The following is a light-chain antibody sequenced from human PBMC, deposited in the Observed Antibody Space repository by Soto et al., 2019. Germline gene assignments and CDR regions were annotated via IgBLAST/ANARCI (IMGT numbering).Light chain of an antibody. CDR1: QAIRTE. J-gene: IGKJ1*01. CDR3: LQDYSYPRT. CDR2: GTS. Sequence: AIQMTQAPSSLSASGGDRVIITCRASQAIRTELGWYPQRPGKAPKLLIYGTSNLQSGVPSRFSGSGSGTDFTLSISGLQPEDFATYYCLQDYSYPRTFGQGTKVDVK. V-gene: IGKV1-6*01.